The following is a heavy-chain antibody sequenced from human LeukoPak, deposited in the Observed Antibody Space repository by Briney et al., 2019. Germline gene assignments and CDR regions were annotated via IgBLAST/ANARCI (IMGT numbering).Heavy chain of an antibody. D-gene: IGHD2-2*01. CDR1: GYTFTSYD. CDR3: ARGGYCSSTSCYYYYHYYYMDV. Sequence: ASVKVSCKASGYTFTSYDINWVRQATGQGLEWMGWMNPNSGNTGYAQKFQGRVTMTRNTSISTAYMELSSLRSEDTAVYYCARGGYCSSTSCYYYYHYYYMDVWGKGTTVTVSS. J-gene: IGHJ6*03. CDR2: MNPNSGNT. V-gene: IGHV1-8*01.